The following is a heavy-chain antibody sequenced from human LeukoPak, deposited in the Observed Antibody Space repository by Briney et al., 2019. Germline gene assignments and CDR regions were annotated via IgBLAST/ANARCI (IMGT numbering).Heavy chain of an antibody. Sequence: GASVKVSCKASGGTFSSYAISWVRQAPGQGLEWMGGIIPIFGTANYAQKFQGRVTITADESTSTAYMELSSLRSEDTAVYYCARGVGVVTAIWYYYYMDVWGKGTTVTISS. J-gene: IGHJ6*03. V-gene: IGHV1-69*13. CDR3: ARGVGVVTAIWYYYYMDV. CDR2: IIPIFGTA. D-gene: IGHD2-21*02. CDR1: GGTFSSYA.